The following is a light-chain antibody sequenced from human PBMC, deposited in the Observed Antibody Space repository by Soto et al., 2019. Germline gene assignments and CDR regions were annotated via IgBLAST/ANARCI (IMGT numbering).Light chain of an antibody. CDR2: GAS. CDR1: QSVSSSY. V-gene: IGKV3-20*01. Sequence: VLTQSPGTLSLSPGERATLSCRARQSVSSSYLAWYQQTPGQAPRLLIYGASSRATGIPDRFSCIGSGTDFTLTISRLEPEDFAVYYCQQYGSSPPMYTFGQGTKLEIK. J-gene: IGKJ2*01. CDR3: QQYGSSPPMYT.